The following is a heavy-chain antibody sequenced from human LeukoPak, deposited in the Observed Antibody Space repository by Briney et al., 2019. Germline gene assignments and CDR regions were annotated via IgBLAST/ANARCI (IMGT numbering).Heavy chain of an antibody. CDR2: IYWNDDK. Sequence: SGPTLVKPTQTLTLTCTFSGFSLSASGVGVGWIRQPPGKALEWLALIYWNDDKRYSPSLKSRLTITKDTFKNQVVLTITNMDPVDTATYYCANRNYYDSRGYFSVDYWGQGTLVTVSS. CDR1: GFSLSASGVG. CDR3: ANRNYYDSRGYFSVDY. J-gene: IGHJ4*02. D-gene: IGHD3-22*01. V-gene: IGHV2-5*01.